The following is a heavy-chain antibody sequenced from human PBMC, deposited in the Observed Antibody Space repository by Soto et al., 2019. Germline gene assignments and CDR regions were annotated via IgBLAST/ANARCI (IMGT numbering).Heavy chain of an antibody. CDR2: IYWDDDK. CDR3: AHRLAATGLFDY. Sequence: QITLKESGPTLVKPTQTLTLTCTFSGFSLSTSGVGVGWIRQPPGKALEWLALIYWDDDKRYSPSLKSRPTIPTDPSKNQVVLTKTNLDPVDTATYYCAHRLAATGLFDYWGQGTLVTVSS. CDR1: GFSLSTSGVG. J-gene: IGHJ4*02. D-gene: IGHD6-13*01. V-gene: IGHV2-5*02.